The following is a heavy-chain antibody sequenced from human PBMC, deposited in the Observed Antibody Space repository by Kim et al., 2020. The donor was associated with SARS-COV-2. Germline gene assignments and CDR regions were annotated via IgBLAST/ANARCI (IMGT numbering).Heavy chain of an antibody. V-gene: IGHV3-23*01. CDR1: GFIFKNFA. CDR3: VKYTGLGAANGMAV. Sequence: GGSLRLSCAASGFIFKNFAMAWVRQAPGKGLEWISSISGTGLTTYSIDYVKGRITLSRDNSKNTVSLQINSLRGADTATYYCVKYTGLGAANGMAVWGQGTTVAVSS. J-gene: IGHJ6*02. D-gene: IGHD3-16*01. CDR2: ISGTGLTT.